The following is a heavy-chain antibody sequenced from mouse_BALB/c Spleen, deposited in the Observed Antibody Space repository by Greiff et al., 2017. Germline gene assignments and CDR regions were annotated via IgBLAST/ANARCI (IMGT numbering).Heavy chain of an antibody. CDR3: ARDRGLSTTVVRYAMDY. J-gene: IGHJ4*01. CDR1: GFSLTSYG. D-gene: IGHD1-1*01. V-gene: IGHV2-9*02. CDR2: IWAGGST. Sequence: QVQLKQSGPGLVAPSQSLSITCTVSGFSLTSYGVHWVRQPPGKGLEWLGVIWAGGSTNYNSALMSRLSISKDNSKSQVFLKMNSLQTDDTAMYYCARDRGLSTTVVRYAMDYWGQGTSVTVSS.